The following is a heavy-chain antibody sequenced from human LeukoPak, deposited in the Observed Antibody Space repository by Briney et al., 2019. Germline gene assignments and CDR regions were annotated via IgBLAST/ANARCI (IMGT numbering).Heavy chain of an antibody. CDR3: ATTPRGGSYYFDY. CDR2: FDPEDGET. Sequence: ASVKVSCKVSGYTLTELSMHWVRQAPGKALEWMGGFDPEDGETIYAQKFQGRVTMTEDTSTDTAYMELSSLRSEDTAVYYCATTPRGGSYYFDYWGQGTLVTVSS. CDR1: GYTLTELS. J-gene: IGHJ4*02. V-gene: IGHV1-24*01. D-gene: IGHD1-26*01.